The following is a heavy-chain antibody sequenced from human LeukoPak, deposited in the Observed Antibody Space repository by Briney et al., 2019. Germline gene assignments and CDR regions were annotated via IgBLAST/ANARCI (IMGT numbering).Heavy chain of an antibody. Sequence: GASVKVSCKASGYTFTGYYMHWVRQAPGQGLEWMGWINPNSGGTNYAQKFHGRVTMTRDTSISTAYMELSRLRSDDTAVYYCARELVDIVATSYFDIWGQGTMVTVSS. CDR3: ARELVDIVATSYFDI. D-gene: IGHD5-12*01. V-gene: IGHV1-2*02. CDR1: GYTFTGYY. CDR2: INPNSGGT. J-gene: IGHJ3*02.